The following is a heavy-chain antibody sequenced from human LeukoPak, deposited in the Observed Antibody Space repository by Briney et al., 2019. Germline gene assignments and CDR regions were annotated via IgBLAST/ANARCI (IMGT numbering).Heavy chain of an antibody. D-gene: IGHD4-17*01. Sequence: GGSLRLSCAASGFTFSSYGMHWVRQAPGKGLEWVSAISGSGGSTYYADSVKGRFTISRDNSKNTLYLQMNSLRAEDTAVYYCAKIFNTVTIGYWGQGTLVTVSS. V-gene: IGHV3-23*01. J-gene: IGHJ4*02. CDR3: AKIFNTVTIGY. CDR2: ISGSGGST. CDR1: GFTFSSYG.